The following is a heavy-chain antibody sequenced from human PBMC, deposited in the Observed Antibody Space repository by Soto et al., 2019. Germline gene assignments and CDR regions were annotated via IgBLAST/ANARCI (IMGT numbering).Heavy chain of an antibody. CDR1: GFTFSSYA. CDR3: AKGQAVQLERRLLPLYGMDV. CDR2: ISYDGSNK. J-gene: IGHJ6*02. V-gene: IGHV3-30*04. D-gene: IGHD1-1*01. Sequence: GGSLRLSCAASGFTFSSYAMHWVRQAPGKGLEWVAVISYDGSNKYYADSVKGRFTISRDNSKNTLYLQMNSLRAEDTAVYYCAKGQAVQLERRLLPLYGMDVWGQGTTVTVSS.